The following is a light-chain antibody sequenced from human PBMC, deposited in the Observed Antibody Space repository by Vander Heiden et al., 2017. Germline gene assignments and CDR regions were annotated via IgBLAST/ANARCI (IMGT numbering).Light chain of an antibody. V-gene: IGKV4-1*01. Sequence: DIVMTQSPDSLAVSLGERATFNCKSSQSVLYSSNNKNYLAWYQQKPGQPPKLLIYWASTRESGVPDRFSGSGSGTDFTLTISSLQAEDVAVYYCQQYYSTPPITFGPGTKVDIK. CDR1: QSVLYSSNNKNY. J-gene: IGKJ3*01. CDR3: QQYYSTPPIT. CDR2: WAS.